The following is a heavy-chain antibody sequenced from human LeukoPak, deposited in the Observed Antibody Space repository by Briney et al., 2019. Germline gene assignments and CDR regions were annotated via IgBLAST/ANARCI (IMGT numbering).Heavy chain of an antibody. CDR2: IYYSGST. J-gene: IGHJ5*02. V-gene: IGHV4-39*01. CDR1: GGSISNYY. CDR3: ARLLGRLSWFDP. Sequence: PSETLSLTCTVSGGSISNYYWGWIRQPPGKGLEWIGSIYYSGSTYYNPSLKSRVTISVDTSKNQFSLKLSSVTAADTAVYYCARLLGRLSWFDPWGQGTLVTVSS. D-gene: IGHD1-26*01.